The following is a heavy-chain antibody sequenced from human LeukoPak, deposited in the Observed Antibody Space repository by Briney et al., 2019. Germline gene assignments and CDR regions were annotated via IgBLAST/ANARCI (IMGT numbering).Heavy chain of an antibody. CDR2: IYPGDSDT. V-gene: IGHV5-51*01. CDR1: GYTFTSYA. CDR3: ARWPYSSSWYYFDY. D-gene: IGHD6-13*01. Sequence: ASVKVSCKASGYTFTSYAMHWVRQMPGKGLEWMGIIYPGDSDTRYSPSFQGQVTISADKSIGTAYLQWSSLKASDTAMYYCARWPYSSSWYYFDYWGQGTLVTVSS. J-gene: IGHJ4*02.